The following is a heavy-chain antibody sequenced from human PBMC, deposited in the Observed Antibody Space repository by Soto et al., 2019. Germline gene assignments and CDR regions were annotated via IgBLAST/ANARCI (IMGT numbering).Heavy chain of an antibody. J-gene: IGHJ4*02. CDR3: AKVAIVVVPAARAGDDY. D-gene: IGHD2-2*03. CDR1: GFTFSSYG. CDR2: ISYDGSNK. V-gene: IGHV3-30*18. Sequence: GGSLRLSCAASGFTFSSYGMHWVRQAPGKGLEWVAVISYDGSNKYYADSVKGRFTISRDNSKNTLYLQMNSLRAEDTAVYYCAKVAIVVVPAARAGDDYWGQGTLVTVSS.